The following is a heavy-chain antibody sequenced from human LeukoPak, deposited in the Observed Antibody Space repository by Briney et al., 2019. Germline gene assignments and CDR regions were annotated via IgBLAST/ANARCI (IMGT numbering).Heavy chain of an antibody. CDR2: IYHSGST. D-gene: IGHD4-23*01. CDR3: VSAGNSVLGLRY. CDR1: GGSISSTNW. J-gene: IGHJ4*02. V-gene: IGHV4-4*02. Sequence: SETLSLTCAVSGGSISSTNWWSWVRQPPGKGLEWIGEIYHSGSTKYKPSLKSGVTISVEKSKNQCSMRLTSVTAADTALCYCVSAGNSVLGLRYWGQGTLVTVFS.